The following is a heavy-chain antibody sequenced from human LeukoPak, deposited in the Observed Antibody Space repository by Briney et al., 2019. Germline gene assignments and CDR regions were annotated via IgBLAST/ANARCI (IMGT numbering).Heavy chain of an antibody. V-gene: IGHV3-23*01. D-gene: IGHD4-23*01. J-gene: IGHJ3*02. CDR1: EFTYSAYA. CDR2: ISGDGRST. Sequence: GGSLRLSCAASEFTYSAYAMSWVRQAPGKGLEWVSTISGDGRSTFYADSVKGRFTISRDDSKTTLFLQMSSLRAEDTAIYYCARRYGGWGAFDIWGQGTVVTVSS. CDR3: ARRYGGWGAFDI.